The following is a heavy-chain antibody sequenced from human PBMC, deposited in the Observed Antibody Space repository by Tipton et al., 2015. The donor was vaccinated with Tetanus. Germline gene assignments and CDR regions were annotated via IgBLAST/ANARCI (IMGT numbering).Heavy chain of an antibody. D-gene: IGHD5-18*01. CDR3: ARGLHTAMGGVDR. J-gene: IGHJ5*02. Sequence: TLSLTCTVSGGSVTSGDHYWSWIRQHPGKGLEWIGRIYYSGSSYQNPSLRSRLTISIDTSKNQFSLELKSVTPADSAVYYCARGLHTAMGGVDRWGQGTLVTVSS. V-gene: IGHV4-31*03. CDR2: IYYSGSS. CDR1: GGSVTSGDHY.